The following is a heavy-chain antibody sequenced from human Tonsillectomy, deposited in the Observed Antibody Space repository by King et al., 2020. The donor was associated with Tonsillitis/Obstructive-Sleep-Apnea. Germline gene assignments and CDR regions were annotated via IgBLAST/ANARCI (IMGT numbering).Heavy chain of an antibody. CDR3: ARDKARIAARPDLGWFDP. CDR2: ISSARSTI. J-gene: IGHJ5*02. V-gene: IGHV3-48*02. CDR1: GFTFSTYS. Sequence: VQLVESGGGLVQPGGSLRLSCAASGFTFSTYSMNWVRQAPGKGLEWVSYISSARSTIYYADSVAGPFTISRDNAKNSLYLQMNSLRDEDTAVYYCARDKARIAARPDLGWFDPWGQGTLVTVSS. D-gene: IGHD6-6*01.